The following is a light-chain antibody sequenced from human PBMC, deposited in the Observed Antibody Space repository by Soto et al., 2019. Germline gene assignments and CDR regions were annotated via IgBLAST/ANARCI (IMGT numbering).Light chain of an antibody. CDR3: QQSYSTPST. Sequence: DIQMTQSPSSLSASVRDKVTITCRASQSISNNLNWYQQKPGKAPRVLIFAASNLQSGVPSRFSGSGSGTDFALTISSLQPEDFATYYCQQSYSTPSTFGQGTKLEI. CDR1: QSISNN. CDR2: AAS. J-gene: IGKJ2*02. V-gene: IGKV1-39*01.